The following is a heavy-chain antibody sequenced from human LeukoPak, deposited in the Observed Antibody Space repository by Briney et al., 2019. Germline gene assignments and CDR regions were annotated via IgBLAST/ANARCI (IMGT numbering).Heavy chain of an antibody. CDR2: IYYSGST. CDR3: ARWIRSSTSGLFDY. CDR1: GGSISSYY. V-gene: IGHV4-59*01. J-gene: IGHJ4*02. D-gene: IGHD2-2*01. Sequence: PSETLSLTCTVSGGSISSYYWSWIRQPPGRGLEGIGYIYYSGSTNYNPSLKSRVTISVDTSKNQFSLKLSSVTAADTAVYYCARWIRSSTSGLFDYWGQGTLVTVSS.